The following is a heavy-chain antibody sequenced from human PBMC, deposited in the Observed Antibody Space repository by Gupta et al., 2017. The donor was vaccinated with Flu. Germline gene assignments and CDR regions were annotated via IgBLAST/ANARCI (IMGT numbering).Heavy chain of an antibody. Sequence: QVQLQQWGAGLLKPSETLSLTCAVYGGSFSGYYWSWIRQPPGKGLEWIWEINHSGSTNYNPSLKSRVTISVDTSKNQFSLKLSSVTAADTAVYYCARSFITIFGVAILFDYWGQGTLVTVSS. V-gene: IGHV4-34*01. CDR2: INHSGST. D-gene: IGHD3-3*01. CDR1: GGSFSGYY. J-gene: IGHJ4*02. CDR3: ARSFITIFGVAILFDY.